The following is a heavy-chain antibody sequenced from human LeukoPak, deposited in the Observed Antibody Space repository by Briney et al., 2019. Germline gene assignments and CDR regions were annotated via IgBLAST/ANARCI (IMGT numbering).Heavy chain of an antibody. CDR2: IYSGGST. V-gene: IGHV3-53*01. J-gene: IGHJ6*03. CDR1: GFTVSSNY. D-gene: IGHD3-22*01. CDR3: ARGDLCDSKGVHYYYYYMDV. Sequence: PGGSLRLSCAASGFTVSSNYMSWVRQAPGKGLEWVSVIYSGGSTYYADSVKGRFTISRDNSKNTLYLQMNSLRAEDTAVYYCARGDLCDSKGVHYYYYYMDVWGKGTTVTVSS.